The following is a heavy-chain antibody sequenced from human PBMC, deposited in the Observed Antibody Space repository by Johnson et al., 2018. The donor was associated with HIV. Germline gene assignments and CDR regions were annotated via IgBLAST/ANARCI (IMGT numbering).Heavy chain of an antibody. D-gene: IGHD2-21*01. CDR3: AKRIHIKEDSAFDI. CDR1: GFTFSSYA. V-gene: IGHV3-30-3*02. CDR2: ISYDGSNK. Sequence: QVQLVESGGGVVQPGRSLRLSCAASGFTFSSYAMHWVRQAPGKGLEWVAVISYDGSNKYYADSVKGRFTISRDNSKNTLYLQMNSLRAEDTAVYYCAKRIHIKEDSAFDIWGQGTMVTVSS. J-gene: IGHJ3*02.